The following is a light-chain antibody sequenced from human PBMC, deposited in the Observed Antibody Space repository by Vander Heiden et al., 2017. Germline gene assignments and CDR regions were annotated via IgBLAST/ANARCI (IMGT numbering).Light chain of an antibody. J-gene: IGLJ2*01. V-gene: IGLV2-14*01. CDR2: DVS. CDR3: SSYTSSSTPRVV. Sequence: QSALTQPASVSGSPGPSITISCTGTSSDVGGYNYVSCYQQHPGKAPKLMIYDVSNRPSGVSNRFSGSKSGNTASLTISGLQAEDEADYYCSSYTSSSTPRVVFGGGTKLTVL. CDR1: SSDVGGYNY.